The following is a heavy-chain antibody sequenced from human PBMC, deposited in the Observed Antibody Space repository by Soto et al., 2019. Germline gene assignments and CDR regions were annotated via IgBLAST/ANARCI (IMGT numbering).Heavy chain of an antibody. CDR2: ISGSGGST. CDR1: GFTFSSYA. V-gene: IGHV3-23*01. J-gene: IGHJ4*02. D-gene: IGHD6-13*01. Sequence: GESLKISCAASGFTFSSYAMSWVRQAPGKGLEWVSAISGSGGSTYYADSVKGRFTISRDNSKNTLYLQMNSLRAEDTAVYYCAKAATKYSSSWYYDYWGQGTLVTVSS. CDR3: AKAATKYSSSWYYDY.